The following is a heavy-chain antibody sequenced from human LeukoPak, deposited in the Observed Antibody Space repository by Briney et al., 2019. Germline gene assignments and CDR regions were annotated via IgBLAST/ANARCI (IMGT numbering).Heavy chain of an antibody. V-gene: IGHV4-39*07. CDR3: ASSYGSGSYFSHFDY. D-gene: IGHD3-10*01. CDR2: IYYSGST. CDR1: GGSISSNSYY. Sequence: SETLSLTCTVSGGSISSNSYYWGWIRQPPGKGLEWIGSIYYSGSTYYNPSLKSRVTISVDTSKNQFSLKLSSVTAADTAVYYCASSYGSGSYFSHFDYWGQGTLVTVSS. J-gene: IGHJ4*02.